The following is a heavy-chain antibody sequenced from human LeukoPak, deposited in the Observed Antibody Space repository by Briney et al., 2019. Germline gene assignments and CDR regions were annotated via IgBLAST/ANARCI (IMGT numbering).Heavy chain of an antibody. Sequence: PSETLSLTCTVSGGSISSSSSYWGWIRQPPGKGLEWIGSIYYSGSTYYNPSLKSRVTISVDTSKNQFSLKLSSVTAADTAVYYCAREQQWLVVDSWGQGTLATVSS. J-gene: IGHJ4*02. CDR3: AREQQWLVVDS. CDR1: GGSISSSSSY. D-gene: IGHD6-19*01. V-gene: IGHV4-39*07. CDR2: IYYSGST.